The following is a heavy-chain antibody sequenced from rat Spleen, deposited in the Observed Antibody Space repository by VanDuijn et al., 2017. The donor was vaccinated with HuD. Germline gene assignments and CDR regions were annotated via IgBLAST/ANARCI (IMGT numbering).Heavy chain of an antibody. Sequence: EVQLVESGGGLMQPGRSLKLSCAASGFTFSDFYMAWVRQAPRNNLEWVASISYEGSNTYYRDSVKGRFTISRDSAKNTLYLQMDSLRSEDTATYYCARFGYYYDVSYYPYYFDYWGQGVMVTVSS. CDR3: ARFGYYYDVSYYPYYFDY. V-gene: IGHV5-22*01. J-gene: IGHJ2*01. CDR1: GFTFSDFY. D-gene: IGHD1-12*02. CDR2: ISYEGSNT.